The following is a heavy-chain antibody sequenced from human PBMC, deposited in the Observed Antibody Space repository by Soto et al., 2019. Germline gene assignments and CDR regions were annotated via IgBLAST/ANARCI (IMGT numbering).Heavy chain of an antibody. V-gene: IGHV3-74*01. CDR3: ARGWFGPDV. CDR2: IDKVGTDS. D-gene: IGHD3-10*01. Sequence: EVQLVESGGGLVQPGGSLRLSCAASEFTFSARSVHWVRQAPGKRLVWVSGIDKVGTDSTYADSVKGRFTSSRDNAKNTVYLQMNSLRVEDTAVYYCARGWFGPDVWGKGTTVTVSS. CDR1: EFTFSARS. J-gene: IGHJ6*03.